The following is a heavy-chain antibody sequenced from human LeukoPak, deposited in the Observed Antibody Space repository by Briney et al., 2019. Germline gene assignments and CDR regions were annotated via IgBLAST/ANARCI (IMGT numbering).Heavy chain of an antibody. Sequence: GGSLRLSCAASGFTFSSYAMSWVRQAPGKGLEWVSAMSGSGGSTYYADSVKGRFTISRDNSKNTLYLQMNSLRAEDTAVYYCARDQPGTYTLSSTWGQGTLVTVSS. D-gene: IGHD6-19*01. V-gene: IGHV3-23*01. CDR2: MSGSGGST. CDR3: ARDQPGTYTLSST. J-gene: IGHJ5*02. CDR1: GFTFSSYA.